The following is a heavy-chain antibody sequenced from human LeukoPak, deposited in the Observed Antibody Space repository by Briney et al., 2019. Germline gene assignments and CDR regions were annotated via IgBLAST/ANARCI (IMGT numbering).Heavy chain of an antibody. V-gene: IGHV1-18*01. CDR1: GYTFTSYG. D-gene: IGHD7-27*01. CDR2: ISAYNGNT. J-gene: IGHJ2*01. CDR3: ARHLSGDPEWYFDL. Sequence: ATVKVSCKASGYTFTSYGISWVRQAPGQGLEWMGWISAYNGNTNYAQKLQGRVTMTTDTSTSTAYMELRSLRSDDTAVYYCARHLSGDPEWYFDLWGRGTLITVSS.